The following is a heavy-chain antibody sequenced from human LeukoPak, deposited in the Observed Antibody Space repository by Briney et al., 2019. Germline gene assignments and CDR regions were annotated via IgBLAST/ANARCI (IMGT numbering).Heavy chain of an antibody. CDR3: ATAPNPDYFDY. CDR2: INHSGST. D-gene: IGHD3-16*01. CDR1: GGSFSGYY. V-gene: IGHV4-34*01. Sequence: SETLSLTCAVYGGSFSGYYWSWIRQPPGKGLEWIGEINHSGSTNYNPSLKSRVTISVDRSKSQFSLRLNSMTAADTAFYYCATAPNPDYFDYWGQGTLATVSS. J-gene: IGHJ4*02.